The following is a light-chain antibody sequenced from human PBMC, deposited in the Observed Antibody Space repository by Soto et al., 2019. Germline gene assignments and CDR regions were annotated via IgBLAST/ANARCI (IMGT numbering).Light chain of an antibody. Sequence: EIVMRQSPATLSVSPGERATLSCRATQSVSSSYLAWYQQKPGQAPRLLIYGASSRATGIPARFSGSGSGTDFTLTISRLEPEDFAVYYCQQYGSSRWTFGQGTKVDIK. J-gene: IGKJ1*01. V-gene: IGKV3-20*01. CDR1: QSVSSSY. CDR3: QQYGSSRWT. CDR2: GAS.